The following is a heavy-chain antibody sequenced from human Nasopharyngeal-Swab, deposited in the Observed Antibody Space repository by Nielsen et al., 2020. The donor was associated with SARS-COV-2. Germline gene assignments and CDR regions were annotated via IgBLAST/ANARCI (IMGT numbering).Heavy chain of an antibody. V-gene: IGHV4-4*07. Sequence: GSLRLSCTVSGGSISSYYWSWIRQPAGQGLGWIGRIYTSGSTNYNPSLKSRVTMSVDTSENQFSLKLSSVTAADTAVYYCASGGGSLDYWGQGTLVTVSS. D-gene: IGHD4-23*01. J-gene: IGHJ4*02. CDR1: GGSISSYY. CDR2: IYTSGST. CDR3: ASGGGSLDY.